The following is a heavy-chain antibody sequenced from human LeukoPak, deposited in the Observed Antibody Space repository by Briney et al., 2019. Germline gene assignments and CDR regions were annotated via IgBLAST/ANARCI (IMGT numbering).Heavy chain of an antibody. CDR3: ARSGIAAVYKNWFDP. CDR1: GGTFISYA. Sequence: SVKVSCKASGGTFISYAISWVRQAPGQGLEWMGRIIPILGIANYAQKFQGRVTITADKSTSTAYMELSSLRSEDTAVYYCARSGIAAVYKNWFDPWGQGTLVTVSS. V-gene: IGHV1-69*04. D-gene: IGHD6-13*01. CDR2: IIPILGIA. J-gene: IGHJ5*02.